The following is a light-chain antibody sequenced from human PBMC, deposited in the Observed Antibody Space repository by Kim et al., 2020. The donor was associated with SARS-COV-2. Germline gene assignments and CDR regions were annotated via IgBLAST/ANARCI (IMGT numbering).Light chain of an antibody. CDR3: SSYTSSSTLV. J-gene: IGLJ1*01. CDR1: SSDVGGYNY. V-gene: IGLV2-14*03. Sequence: GQSITIYCTGPSSDVGGYNYVSWYQQHPGKAPKLMIYDVSNRPSGVSNRFSGSKSGNTASLTISGLQAEDEADYYCSSYTSSSTLVFGTGTKVTVL. CDR2: DVS.